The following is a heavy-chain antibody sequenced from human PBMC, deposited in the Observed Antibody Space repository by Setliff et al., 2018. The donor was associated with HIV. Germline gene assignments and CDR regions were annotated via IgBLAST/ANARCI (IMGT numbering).Heavy chain of an antibody. V-gene: IGHV1-3*01. Sequence: ASVKVSCKASGYTFTSYDISGVRQAPGQGLEWMGYINAGDDNTRYSEKFQGRVTITRDTSANTAYMELSSLRSEDTAVYYCARGSCSGCYLSDYWGLGTLVTVSS. CDR1: GYTFTSYD. J-gene: IGHJ4*02. D-gene: IGHD6-19*01. CDR3: ARGSCSGCYLSDY. CDR2: INAGDDNT.